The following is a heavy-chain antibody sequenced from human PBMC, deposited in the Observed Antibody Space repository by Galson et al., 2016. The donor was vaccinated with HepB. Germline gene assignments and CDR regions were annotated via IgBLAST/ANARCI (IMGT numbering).Heavy chain of an antibody. J-gene: IGHJ4*02. CDR1: GFTFSTNA. V-gene: IGHV3-23*01. D-gene: IGHD3-16*01. Sequence: SLRLSCAASGFTFSTNAMSWVRQAPGKGLEWVSVISGTDGSTYYADSVKGRFTISRDNSRNTLFLQMNSLRADDTAVYHGAKGGGAGDRFDFEYWGQGTQLPVSS. CDR3: AKGGGAGDRFDFEY. CDR2: ISGTDGST.